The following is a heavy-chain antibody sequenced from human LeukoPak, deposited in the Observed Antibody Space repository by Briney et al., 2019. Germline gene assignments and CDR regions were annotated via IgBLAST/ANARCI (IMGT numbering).Heavy chain of an antibody. CDR2: ISGSGGST. Sequence: GEYLRLSCAASGFTFSAYAMSWVRQAPGKGLEWVSGISGSGGSTYSADSVRLRFTISRDNSKSTLYLQMNSLRAEDTAVYYCAKDRYIVVVPAAMPLNYWGQGTLVTVSS. J-gene: IGHJ4*02. CDR3: AKDRYIVVVPAAMPLNY. V-gene: IGHV3-23*01. D-gene: IGHD2-2*01. CDR1: GFTFSAYA.